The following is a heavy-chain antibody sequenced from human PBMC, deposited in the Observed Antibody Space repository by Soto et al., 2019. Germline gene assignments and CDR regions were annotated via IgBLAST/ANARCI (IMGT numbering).Heavy chain of an antibody. CDR2: IDWDDDK. D-gene: IGHD4-4*01. CDR3: ARTKWAVMTTGYYYYYMDV. CDR1: GFSLSTSGMC. Sequence: SGPTLVKPTQTLTLTCTFSGFSLSTSGMCVSWIRQPPGKALEWLARIDWDDDKYYSTSLKTRLTISKDTSKNQVVLTMTNMDPVDTATYYCARTKWAVMTTGYYYYYMDVWGKGTTVTVSS. V-gene: IGHV2-70*11. J-gene: IGHJ6*03.